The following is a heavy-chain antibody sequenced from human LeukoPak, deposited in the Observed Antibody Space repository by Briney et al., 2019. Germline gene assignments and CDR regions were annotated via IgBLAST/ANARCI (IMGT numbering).Heavy chain of an antibody. V-gene: IGHV1-2*06. CDR3: ARERGRPTYSSSWSY. D-gene: IGHD6-13*01. CDR2: INPNSGGT. J-gene: IGHJ4*02. CDR1: GYTFTGYY. Sequence: ASVKVSCKASGYTFTGYYMHWVRQAPGQGLEWMGRINPNSGGTNYVQKFQGRVTMTRDTSISTAYMELSRLRSDDTAVYYCARERGRPTYSSSWSYWGQGTLVTVSS.